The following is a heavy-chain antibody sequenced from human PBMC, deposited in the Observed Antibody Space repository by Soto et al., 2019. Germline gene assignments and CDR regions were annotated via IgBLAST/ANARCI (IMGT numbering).Heavy chain of an antibody. J-gene: IGHJ4*02. CDR3: ARSRPGYYYFDY. CDR2: ISYDGSNK. CDR1: GFTFSNYA. V-gene: IGHV3-30*04. Sequence: QVQLVESGGGVVQPGRSLRLSCVVSGFTFSNYAMHWVRQAPGKGLEWVAVISYDGSNKYYADSVKGRFTISRDNSKNTLYLQMNSLRVEDTAVYYWARSRPGYYYFDYWGQGTLVTVSS. D-gene: IGHD6-13*01.